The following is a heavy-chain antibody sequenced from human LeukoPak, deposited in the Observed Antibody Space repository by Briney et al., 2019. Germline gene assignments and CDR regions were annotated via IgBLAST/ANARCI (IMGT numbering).Heavy chain of an antibody. CDR1: GGSISSYY. CDR2: MYYIGST. V-gene: IGHV4-59*08. CDR3: ARHHCSSNGCHALDYYYGMDV. J-gene: IGHJ6*02. Sequence: SETLSLTCTVSGGSISSYYWSWIRQPPGKGLEWIGYMYYIGSTNYNPSLKSRVTISVDTSKNQFSLTLNSVTAADTAVYYCARHHCSSNGCHALDYYYGMDVWGQGTTVTVSS. D-gene: IGHD2-2*01.